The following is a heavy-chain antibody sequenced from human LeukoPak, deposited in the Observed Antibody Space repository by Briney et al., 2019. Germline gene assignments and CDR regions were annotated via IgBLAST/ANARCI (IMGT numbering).Heavy chain of an antibody. CDR3: AKGDAYYYDSSGSNLRY. CDR1: GFTFSSYA. J-gene: IGHJ4*02. CDR2: ISGSGGST. Sequence: PGGSLRLSCAASGFTFSSYAMSWVRQAPGKGLEWVSAISGSGGSTYYADSVKGRFTIPRDNSKNTLYLQMNSLRAEDTAVYYCAKGDAYYYDSSGSNLRYWGQGTLVTVSS. V-gene: IGHV3-23*01. D-gene: IGHD3-22*01.